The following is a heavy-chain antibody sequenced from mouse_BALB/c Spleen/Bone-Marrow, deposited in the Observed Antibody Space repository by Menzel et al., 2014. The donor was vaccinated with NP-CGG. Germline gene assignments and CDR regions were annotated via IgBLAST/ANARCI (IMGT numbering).Heavy chain of an antibody. CDR3: TRYRYPYAMDY. D-gene: IGHD2-14*01. CDR2: IYPGNGDT. V-gene: IGHV1-5*01. Sequence: EVQGVESGTVLASPGASVKMSCKASGYSFTTYWMHWVKQRPGQGLEWIGAIYPGNGDTSYNQKFKGKATPTAVTSANTAYLELSSLTDEDSAVYYCTRYRYPYAMDYWGQGTSVTVSS. J-gene: IGHJ4*01. CDR1: GYSFTTYW.